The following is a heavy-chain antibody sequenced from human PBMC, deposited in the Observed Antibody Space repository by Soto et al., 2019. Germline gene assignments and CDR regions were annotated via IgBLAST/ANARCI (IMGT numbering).Heavy chain of an antibody. J-gene: IGHJ5*02. D-gene: IGHD6-13*01. CDR3: ARDAPPSSSWYSRRPDCNWFDP. CDR2: ISYDGSNK. V-gene: IGHV3-30-3*01. CDR1: GFTFSSYA. Sequence: QVQLVESGGGVVQPGRSLRLSCAASGFTFSSYAMHWVRQAPGKGLEWVAVISYDGSNKYYADSVKGRFTISRDNSKNTLYLQMNSLRAEDTAVYYCARDAPPSSSWYSRRPDCNWFDPWGQGTLVTVSS.